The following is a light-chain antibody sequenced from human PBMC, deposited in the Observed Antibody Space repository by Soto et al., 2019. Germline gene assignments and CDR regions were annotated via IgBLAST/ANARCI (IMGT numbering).Light chain of an antibody. CDR3: QQYGSSPMHT. CDR1: QSVSSSY. CDR2: GAS. J-gene: IGKJ2*01. Sequence: EIVLTQSPGTLSLSPGERATLSCRASQSVSSSYLAWYQQKPGQAPRLLIYGASSRATGIPDRFSGSGSGTDFTLTISRLEPEDFAVYYCQQYGSSPMHTWGQGTKLEIK. V-gene: IGKV3-20*01.